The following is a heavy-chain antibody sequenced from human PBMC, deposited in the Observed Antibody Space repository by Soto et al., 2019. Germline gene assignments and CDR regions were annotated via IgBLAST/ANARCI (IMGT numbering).Heavy chain of an antibody. J-gene: IGHJ6*02. V-gene: IGHV3-23*01. D-gene: IGHD4-17*01. Sequence: EVQLLESGGGLVQPGGSLRLSCAASGFTFSSYAMSWVRQAPGKGLEWVSAISGSGGSTYYADSVKGRFTISRDNSKNTLYLQMNSLRAEDTAVYYCAKEGTVTKFWSTRYYGMDVWGQGTTVTVSS. CDR2: ISGSGGST. CDR1: GFTFSSYA. CDR3: AKEGTVTKFWSTRYYGMDV.